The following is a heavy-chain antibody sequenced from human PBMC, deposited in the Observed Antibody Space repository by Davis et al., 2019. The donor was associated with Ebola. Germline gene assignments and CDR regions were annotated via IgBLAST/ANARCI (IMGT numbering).Heavy chain of an antibody. CDR2: INPSAGYT. V-gene: IGHV1-2*02. CDR1: GYTFTNYY. J-gene: IGHJ6*02. Sequence: ASVKVSCKAFGYTFTNYYVHWVRQAPGQGLEWMGVINPSAGYTNYAQKFQGRVTMTRDTSISTAYMELSRLRSDDTAVYYCARDPWMTALPYYYYYYGMDVWGQGTTVTVSS. CDR3: ARDPWMTALPYYYYYYGMDV. D-gene: IGHD6-6*01.